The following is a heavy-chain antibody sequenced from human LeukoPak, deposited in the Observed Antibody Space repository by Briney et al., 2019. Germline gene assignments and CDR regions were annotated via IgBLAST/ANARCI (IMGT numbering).Heavy chain of an antibody. V-gene: IGHV4-38-2*02. CDR2: IHHSGST. CDR3: ARAAGGSLD. J-gene: IGHJ4*02. Sequence: PSETLSLTCTVSDYSISSGYFWGWVRQPPGKGLEWIGSIHHSGSTYYNPSLKSRVTISVDTSKNQFSLKLNSVTAADTAVYYCARAAGGSLDWGQGTLVTVSS. D-gene: IGHD1-26*01. CDR1: DYSISSGYF.